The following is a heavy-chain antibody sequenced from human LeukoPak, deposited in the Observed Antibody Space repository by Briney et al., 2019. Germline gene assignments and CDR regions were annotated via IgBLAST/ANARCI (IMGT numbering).Heavy chain of an antibody. Sequence: ASVKVSCKASGYTFTGYYMHWVRQAPGQGLEWMGWINPNSGGTKFAQKFQGRVTMTRDTSISTAYMELSRLGSDDTAVYYCARGRGSGSQPLSNWFDPWGQGTLVTVSS. J-gene: IGHJ5*02. V-gene: IGHV1-2*02. D-gene: IGHD3-10*01. CDR1: GYTFTGYY. CDR3: ARGRGSGSQPLSNWFDP. CDR2: INPNSGGT.